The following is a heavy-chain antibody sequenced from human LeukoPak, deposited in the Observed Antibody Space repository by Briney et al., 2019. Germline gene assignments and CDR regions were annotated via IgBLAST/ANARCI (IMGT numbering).Heavy chain of an antibody. CDR2: ISSSSRTT. Sequence: PGGALSPSFAAPGFPFRSYTMNWGRQAPGKGVEGGSSISSSSRTTHYADSVEGRFTISRDNAKNSLYLQMNSLRAEDTAVYYCANDYRSGSFHDFWGQGTLVTVSS. CDR1: GFPFRSYT. CDR3: ANDYRSGSFHDF. J-gene: IGHJ4*02. D-gene: IGHD3-10*01. V-gene: IGHV3-21*04.